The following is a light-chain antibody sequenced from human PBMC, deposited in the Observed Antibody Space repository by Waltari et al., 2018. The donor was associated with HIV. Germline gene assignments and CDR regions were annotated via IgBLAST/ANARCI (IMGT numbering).Light chain of an antibody. CDR1: QNINDY. V-gene: IGKV1-39*01. J-gene: IGKJ3*01. CDR3: QGSDTSPFP. Sequence: IQMTQSPSSLSASVGDQVTITCRSSQNINDYLNWYQQKPGQAPKLLISAASTLHSGVPSRFSGSGSCTYFTLTISGLQPEDFATYFCQGSDTSPFPFGPGTTVNVK. CDR2: AAS.